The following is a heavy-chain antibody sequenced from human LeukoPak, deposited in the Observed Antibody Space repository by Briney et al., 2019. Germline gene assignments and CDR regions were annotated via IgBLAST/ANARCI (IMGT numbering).Heavy chain of an antibody. V-gene: IGHV3-11*01. CDR2: ISSSGSTM. Sequence: GGSLRLSCAASGFIFSDYYMSWIRQAPGKGLEWVSYISSSGSTMYYTDSVKGRFTISRDNAKDSLYLQMNSLRAEDTAVYYCARDPGSGYEEHFDYWGQGTLVTVPS. CDR3: ARDPGSGYEEHFDY. CDR1: GFIFSDYY. D-gene: IGHD5-12*01. J-gene: IGHJ4*02.